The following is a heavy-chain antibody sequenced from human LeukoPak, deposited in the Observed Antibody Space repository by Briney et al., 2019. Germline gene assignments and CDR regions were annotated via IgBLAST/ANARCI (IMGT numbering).Heavy chain of an antibody. CDR2: IYSGGST. D-gene: IGHD6-25*01. CDR1: GFTVSSNY. J-gene: IGHJ4*02. V-gene: IGHV3-53*01. Sequence: GGSLRLSCAASGFTVSSNYMSWVRQAPGKGLEWVSVIYSGGSTYYADSVKGRFTISRDNSKNTLYLQMNSLRAEDTAVYYCAKAPASLEPNYFDYWGQGTLVTVSS. CDR3: AKAPASLEPNYFDY.